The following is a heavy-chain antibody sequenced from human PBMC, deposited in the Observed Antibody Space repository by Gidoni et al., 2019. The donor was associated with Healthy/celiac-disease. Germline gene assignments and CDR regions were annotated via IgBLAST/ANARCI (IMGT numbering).Heavy chain of an antibody. J-gene: IGHJ4*02. CDR3: ATVSRSGWYAY. CDR2: ISGSGGST. CDR1: GFTFSSYA. D-gene: IGHD6-19*01. V-gene: IGHV3-23*01. Sequence: EVQLLESGGGWVQPGGSLRRSCAASGFTFSSYAMSWVRQAPWKGLEWVSAISGSGGSTYYADSVKGRFTISRDNSKNTLYLQMNSLRAEDTAVYYCATVSRSGWYAYWGQGTLVTVSS.